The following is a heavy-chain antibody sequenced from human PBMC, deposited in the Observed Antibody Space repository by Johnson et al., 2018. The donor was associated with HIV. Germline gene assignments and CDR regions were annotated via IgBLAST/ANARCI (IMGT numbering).Heavy chain of an antibody. Sequence: VQLVESGGGLVQPGRSLRLSCAASGFTFDDYALHWIRQAPGNGLEWVSGISWNGANRGYADSVKGRFTISRDDAKNSLYLLIDSLRTEDTALYYCAKDMAYGDYLFRNAFDVWGQGTMVTVSS. CDR3: AKDMAYGDYLFRNAFDV. J-gene: IGHJ3*01. CDR2: ISWNGANR. D-gene: IGHD4-17*01. CDR1: GFTFDDYA. V-gene: IGHV3-9*01.